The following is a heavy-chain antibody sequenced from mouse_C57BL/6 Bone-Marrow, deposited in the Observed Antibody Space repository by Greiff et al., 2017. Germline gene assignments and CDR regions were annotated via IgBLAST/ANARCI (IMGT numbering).Heavy chain of an antibody. D-gene: IGHD1-1*01. CDR1: GFNIKNTY. J-gene: IGHJ1*03. Sequence: VQLQQSVAELVRPGASVKLSCTASGFNIKNTYMHWVKQRPEQGLEWIGRIDPANGNTKYAPKFQGKATITADTSSNTAYLQLSSLTSEDTAIYYCASPDYYGSSDGYFDVWGTGTTVTVSS. CDR2: IDPANGNT. CDR3: ASPDYYGSSDGYFDV. V-gene: IGHV14-3*01.